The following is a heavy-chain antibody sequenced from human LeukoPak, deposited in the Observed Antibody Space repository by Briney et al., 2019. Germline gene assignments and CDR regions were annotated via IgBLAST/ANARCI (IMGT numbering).Heavy chain of an antibody. D-gene: IGHD2-21*02. J-gene: IGHJ4*02. CDR2: ISGGGDIT. V-gene: IGHV3-23*01. CDR3: VREDTPATANY. CDR1: GFNFANHA. Sequence: GGSLRLSCAASGFNFANHAMSWVRQTPGKGLEWVSAISGGGDITYYADSVTGRFTISRDNSKDTLFLQMHSLRPGDTAVYYCVREDTPATANYWGQGTLVTTSS.